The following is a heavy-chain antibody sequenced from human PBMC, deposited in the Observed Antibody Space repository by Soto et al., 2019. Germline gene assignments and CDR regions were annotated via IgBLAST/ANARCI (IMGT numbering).Heavy chain of an antibody. CDR1: GYTFTSYG. CDR2: ISAYNGNT. D-gene: IGHD2-15*01. V-gene: IGHV1-18*01. CDR3: ARGCSGGSCYSRGYYYYMDV. Sequence: ASVKVSCKASGYTFTSYGISWVRQAPGQGLEWMGWISAYNGNTNYAQKLQGRVTMTTDTSTSTAYMELSSLRSEDTAVYYCARGCSGGSCYSRGYYYYMDVWGKGTTVTVSS. J-gene: IGHJ6*03.